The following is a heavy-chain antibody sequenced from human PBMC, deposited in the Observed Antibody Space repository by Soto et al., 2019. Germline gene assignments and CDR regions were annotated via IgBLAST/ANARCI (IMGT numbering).Heavy chain of an antibody. CDR2: IYSGGST. CDR3: ARDAQDCSGGSCYVAY. V-gene: IGHV3-66*01. J-gene: IGHJ4*02. Sequence: GGSLRLSCAASGFTVSSNYMSWVRQAPGNGLEWVSVIYSGGSTYYADYVKGRFTISRDNSKNTLYLQMNSLRAEDTAVYYCARDAQDCSGGSCYVAYWGQGTLVTVSS. CDR1: GFTVSSNY. D-gene: IGHD2-15*01.